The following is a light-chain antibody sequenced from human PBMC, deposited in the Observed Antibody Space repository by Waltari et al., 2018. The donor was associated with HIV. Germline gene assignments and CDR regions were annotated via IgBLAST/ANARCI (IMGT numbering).Light chain of an antibody. CDR2: DAS. J-gene: IGKJ4*01. CDR3: QQRSNLLT. V-gene: IGKV3-11*01. Sequence: EIVLTQSPATLSLSPVERATLSCKSSQSVSIYLACYQQKPGQAPRLLIYDASNRATGIPARFSGSGSGTDFTLTISSIEPEDFAVYYCQQRSNLLTFGGGTKVEIK. CDR1: QSVSIY.